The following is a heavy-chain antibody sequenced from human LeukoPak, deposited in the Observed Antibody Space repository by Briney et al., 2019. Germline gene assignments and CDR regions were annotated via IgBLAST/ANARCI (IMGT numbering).Heavy chain of an antibody. CDR1: GFTFSDYY. Sequence: GGSLRLSCAVSGFTFSDYYMNWIRQAPGTGLEWVSYISGSGNTVYYADSVRSRFTVSRGNATNSLYLQMNSLRADDTAVSYCAGGSGSYRNDYWGQGTLVTVSS. J-gene: IGHJ4*02. V-gene: IGHV3-11*04. CDR3: AGGSGSYRNDY. D-gene: IGHD1-26*01. CDR2: ISGSGNTV.